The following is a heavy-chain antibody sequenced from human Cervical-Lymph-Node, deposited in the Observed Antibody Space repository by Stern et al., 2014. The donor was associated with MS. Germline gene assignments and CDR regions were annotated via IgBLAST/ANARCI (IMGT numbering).Heavy chain of an antibody. J-gene: IGHJ4*02. V-gene: IGHV3-30*18. D-gene: IGHD6-6*01. CDR2: ILYDGSNK. Sequence: VQLVESGGGVVQPGRSLRLSCAASGFTFSNYGMHWVRPAPGKGLEWVAVILYDGSNKYYADSVKGRFTVSRDNSKNTLYLQMNSLRADDTAIYYCAKDRGSSVAARYFDYWGQGTLVTVSS. CDR3: AKDRGSSVAARYFDY. CDR1: GFTFSNYG.